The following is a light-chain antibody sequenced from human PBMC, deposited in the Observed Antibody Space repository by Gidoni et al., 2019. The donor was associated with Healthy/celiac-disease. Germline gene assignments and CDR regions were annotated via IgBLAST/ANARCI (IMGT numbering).Light chain of an antibody. CDR2: KAS. J-gene: IGKJ1*01. Sequence: DIQMTQSPSTLSASVGYRVTITCLASQSISNWLAWYQHKPGKAPKHLIYKASSLESGVPSRLIGSRSGTEFTLTITSLHPDDFATYYCQKDKSYSRTFGQGTKVEIK. CDR1: QSISNW. V-gene: IGKV1-5*03. CDR3: QKDKSYSRT.